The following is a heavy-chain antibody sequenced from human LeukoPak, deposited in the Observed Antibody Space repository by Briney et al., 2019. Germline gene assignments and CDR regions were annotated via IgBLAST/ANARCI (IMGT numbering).Heavy chain of an antibody. J-gene: IGHJ4*02. D-gene: IGHD6-6*01. V-gene: IGHV3-23*01. CDR2: ISGSGGST. Sequence: GGSLRLSCAASGFTFSSYWMHWVRQAPGKGLEWVSAISGSGGSTYYAGSVKGRFTISRDNSKNTLYLQMNSLRAEDTAVYYCAKDRRLIAARAQLVNWGQGTLVTVSS. CDR1: GFTFSSYW. CDR3: AKDRRLIAARAQLVN.